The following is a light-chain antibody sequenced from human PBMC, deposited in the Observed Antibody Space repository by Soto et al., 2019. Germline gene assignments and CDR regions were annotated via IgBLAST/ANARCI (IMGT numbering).Light chain of an antibody. J-gene: IGLJ3*02. V-gene: IGLV2-14*03. CDR2: DVS. CDR1: SSDVGSYNY. CDR3: SSFTSSNTVV. Sequence: QSALTQPASVSGSPGQSITISCTGTSSDVGSYNYVSWYQQHPDKAPKLMIYDVSNRPSWVSNRFSGSKSGNTASLTISGLQAEDEADYYCSSFTSSNTVVFGGGTKLTVL.